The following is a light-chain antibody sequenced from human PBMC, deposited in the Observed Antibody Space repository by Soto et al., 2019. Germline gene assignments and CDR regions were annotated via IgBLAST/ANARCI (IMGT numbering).Light chain of an antibody. CDR1: QSVSSN. CDR2: DTS. J-gene: IGKJ2*01. Sequence: EIVMTQSPATLSLSPGERDTLSCRASQSVSSNLVWYLQKPGQAPRLLIYDTSTRATNVPARFSGSGSETEITLTISGLQSEDFGIYYCHHYKNWPPRNTCGQATKLEIK. V-gene: IGKV3-15*01. CDR3: HHYKNWPPRNT.